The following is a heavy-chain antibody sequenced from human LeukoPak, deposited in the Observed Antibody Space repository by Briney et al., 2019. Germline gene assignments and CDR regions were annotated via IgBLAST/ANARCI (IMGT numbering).Heavy chain of an antibody. J-gene: IGHJ4*02. D-gene: IGHD2-15*01. CDR2: MNPNSGNT. CDR3: ARAGGYCGRISCPYYFDY. CDR1: GYTFTSYG. Sequence: ASVKVSCKASGYTFTSYGIIWVRQAPGQGLGWMGWMNPNSGNTGYAQKFQGRVTMTRNTSISTAYMELSSLRSEDTAVYYCARAGGYCGRISCPYYFDYWGQGSLVAVSS. V-gene: IGHV1-8*02.